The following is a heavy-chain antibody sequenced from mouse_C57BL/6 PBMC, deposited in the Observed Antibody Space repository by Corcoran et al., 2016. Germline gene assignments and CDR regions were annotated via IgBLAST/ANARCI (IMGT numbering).Heavy chain of an antibody. Sequence: EVQLQQSGPELVKPGASVKISCKASGYTFTDYYMNWVKQSHGKSLEWIGDINPNNGGTSYIQKFKGKATLTVDKSSSTAYMELRSLTSEDSAVYYCAREDYDDYWGQGTTLTVSS. CDR2: INPNNGGT. CDR3: AREDYDDY. CDR1: GYTFTDYY. V-gene: IGHV1-26*01. D-gene: IGHD2-4*01. J-gene: IGHJ2*01.